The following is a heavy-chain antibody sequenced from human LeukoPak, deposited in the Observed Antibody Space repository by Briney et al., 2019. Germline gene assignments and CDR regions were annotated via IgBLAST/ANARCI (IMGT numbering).Heavy chain of an antibody. D-gene: IGHD3-10*01. Sequence: GGSLRLSCAASGFTFSRYAMSWVRQAPGKGLEWVSSIGGSGGTTYYADSVQGRFTISRDNSKNTLYLQMNSLSAEDTAVYYCAKDLSWFGGSLAAFGYWGQGTLATVSS. CDR2: IGGSGGTT. CDR1: GFTFSRYA. J-gene: IGHJ4*02. CDR3: AKDLSWFGGSLAAFGY. V-gene: IGHV3-23*01.